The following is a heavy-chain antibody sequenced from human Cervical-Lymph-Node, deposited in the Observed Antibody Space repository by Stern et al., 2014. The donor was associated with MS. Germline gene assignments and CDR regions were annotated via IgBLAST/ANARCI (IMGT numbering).Heavy chain of an antibody. J-gene: IGHJ4*02. Sequence: QVQLVQSGAEVKKPGASVKVSCKTSGYIFTLNGLSWVRQAPGQGLEWMGWVNTYKGDTHYAQKFQGRVTMTTDTSTSTAYMELRSLRSDDTAVYFCARFVGGDLDYWGQGTLVTVSS. CDR3: ARFVGGDLDY. CDR2: VNTYKGDT. CDR1: GYIFTLNG. D-gene: IGHD2-15*01. V-gene: IGHV1-18*01.